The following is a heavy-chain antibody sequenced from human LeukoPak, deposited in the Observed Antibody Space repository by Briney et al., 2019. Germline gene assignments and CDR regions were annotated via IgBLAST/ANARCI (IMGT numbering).Heavy chain of an antibody. CDR1: GYTFTSYY. CDR3: AASNCSSTSCAEGRYYYYGMDV. J-gene: IGHJ6*02. Sequence: ASVKVSCKASGYTFTSYYMHWVRQAPGQGLEWMGIINPSGGSTSYAQKFQGRVTMTRDTSTSTVYMELSSLRSEDTAVYYCAASNCSSTSCAEGRYYYYGMDVWGQGTTVTVSS. CDR2: INPSGGST. D-gene: IGHD2-2*01. V-gene: IGHV1-46*01.